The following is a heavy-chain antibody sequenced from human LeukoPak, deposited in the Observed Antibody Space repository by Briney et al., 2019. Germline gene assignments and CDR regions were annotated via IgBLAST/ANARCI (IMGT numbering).Heavy chain of an antibody. V-gene: IGHV4-39*07. J-gene: IGHJ4*02. CDR2: TYYSGST. D-gene: IGHD6-13*01. CDR3: ARVGIAQEFDY. CDR1: GGSISSSSYY. Sequence: SETLSLTCTVSGGSISSSSYYWGWIRQPPGKGLEWIGSTYYSGSTYYNPSLKSRVTISVDTSKNQFSLKLSSVTAADTAVYYCARVGIAQEFDYWGQGTLVTVSS.